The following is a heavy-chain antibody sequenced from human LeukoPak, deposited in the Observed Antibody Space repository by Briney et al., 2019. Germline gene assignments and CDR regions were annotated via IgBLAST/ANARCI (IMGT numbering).Heavy chain of an antibody. J-gene: IGHJ5*02. Sequence: PSETLSLTCTVSGGSISSYYWSWIRQPPGKGLEWIGYIYYSGSTNYNPSLKSRVTISVDTSKNQFSLKLSSVTAADTAVHYCARHWLQFQGWFDPWGQGTLVTVSS. D-gene: IGHD5-12*01. CDR3: ARHWLQFQGWFDP. CDR2: IYYSGST. V-gene: IGHV4-59*08. CDR1: GGSISSYY.